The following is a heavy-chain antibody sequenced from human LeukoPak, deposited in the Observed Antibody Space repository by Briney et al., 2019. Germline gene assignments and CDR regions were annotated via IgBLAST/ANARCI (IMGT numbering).Heavy chain of an antibody. CDR3: ARGATSHWYFDL. V-gene: IGHV3-66*01. Sequence: GGSLRLSCAASGFTVSSNYLSWVRQAPGKGLEWVSVIYSGGSTYYADSVKGRFTISRDNSKNTLYLQKNSVRAEDMAVYYCARGATSHWYFDLWGRGTLDTVSS. D-gene: IGHD1-26*01. CDR1: GFTVSSNY. J-gene: IGHJ2*01. CDR2: IYSGGST.